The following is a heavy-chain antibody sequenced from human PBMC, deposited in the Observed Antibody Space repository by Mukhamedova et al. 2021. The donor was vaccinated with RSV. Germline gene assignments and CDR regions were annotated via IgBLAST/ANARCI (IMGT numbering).Heavy chain of an antibody. Sequence: TINYADSVKGRFTISRDNAKNSLYLQMNSLRAEDTAVYYCARTGGNTSSRYYYYYMDVWGKGTTVTVSS. D-gene: IGHD1/OR15-1a*01. J-gene: IGHJ6*03. CDR3: ARTGGNTSSRYYYYYMDV. V-gene: IGHV3-48*03. CDR2: TI.